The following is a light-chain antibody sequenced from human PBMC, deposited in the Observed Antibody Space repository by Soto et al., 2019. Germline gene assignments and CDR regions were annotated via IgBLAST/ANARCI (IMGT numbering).Light chain of an antibody. CDR3: YSYAGENLYV. J-gene: IGLJ1*01. Sequence: QSFLTQPASVSASPGRSITIPCTGTSSDVGSYNLVSWFQQHPGKVPKLLIYEGTKRPSGLSDRFSGSKSGTTASLTISGLQAEDEAHYYCYSYAGENLYVFGTGTKVTVL. V-gene: IGLV2-23*01. CDR2: EGT. CDR1: SSDVGSYNL.